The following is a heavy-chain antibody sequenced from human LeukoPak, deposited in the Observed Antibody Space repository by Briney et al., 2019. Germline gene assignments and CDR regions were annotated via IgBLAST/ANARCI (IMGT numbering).Heavy chain of an antibody. CDR3: ASSPYYGSGSYKY. D-gene: IGHD3-10*01. Sequence: PGGSLRLSCAASGFTFSSYWMSWVRQAPGKGLEWVANIKQDGSEKYYVDSVKGRFTISRDNAKNSLYLQMNSLRAEDTAVYYCASSPYYGSGSYKYWGQGTLVTVSS. J-gene: IGHJ4*02. CDR1: GFTFSSYW. CDR2: IKQDGSEK. V-gene: IGHV3-7*01.